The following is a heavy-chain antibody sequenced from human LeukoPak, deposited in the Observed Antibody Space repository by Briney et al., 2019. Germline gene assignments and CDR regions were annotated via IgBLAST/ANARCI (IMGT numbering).Heavy chain of an antibody. CDR3: ARDAGDCGGDCPRWFDP. V-gene: IGHV3-74*01. CDR2: INTDGTST. J-gene: IGHJ5*02. Sequence: GGSLRLSCAGSGITFSTYWMHRVRQAPGKGLVWVSRINTDGTSTSYADSVKGRFTVSRDNAKNTVDLQMNSLRGEDTAVYYCARDAGDCGGDCPRWFDPWGQGTLVAVSS. D-gene: IGHD2-21*02. CDR1: GITFSTYW.